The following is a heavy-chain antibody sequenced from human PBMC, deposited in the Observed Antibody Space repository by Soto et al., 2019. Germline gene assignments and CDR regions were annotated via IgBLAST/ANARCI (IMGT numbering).Heavy chain of an antibody. CDR1: GFTFSSDG. CDR2: ISNDESNK. J-gene: IGHJ4*02. V-gene: IGHV3-30*18. Sequence: SLRLSCAASGFTFSSDGMHWVRQAPGKGLEWVAVISNDESNKYYADSVKGRFTISRDNSRNTLFLQMNSLRAEDTAVYYCAKDRSSTWSFDYWGQGTLVTVSS. D-gene: IGHD6-13*01. CDR3: AKDRSSTWSFDY.